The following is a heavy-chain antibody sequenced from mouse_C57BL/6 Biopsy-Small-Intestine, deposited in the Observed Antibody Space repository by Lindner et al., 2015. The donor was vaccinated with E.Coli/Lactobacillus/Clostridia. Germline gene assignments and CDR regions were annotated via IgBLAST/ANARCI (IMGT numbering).Heavy chain of an antibody. J-gene: IGHJ2*01. CDR1: GFTFSDYG. CDR2: ISSDSNTI. V-gene: IGHV5-17*01. CDR3: ARYGDYHFDY. D-gene: IGHD2-13*01. Sequence: VQLQESGGGLVKPGGSRKVSCAASGFTFSDYGMHWVRQAPEKGLEWVAFISSDSNTIYYADTVKGRFTISRDIATNTLFLQMTSLRSEDTAMYYCARYGDYHFDYWGQGTTLTVSS.